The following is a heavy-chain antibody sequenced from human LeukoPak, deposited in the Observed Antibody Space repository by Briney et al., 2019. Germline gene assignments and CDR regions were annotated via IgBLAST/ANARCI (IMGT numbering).Heavy chain of an antibody. CDR2: IYPGDSDT. V-gene: IGHV5-51*01. CDR3: ARPPRGGTSKFDY. D-gene: IGHD1-7*01. CDR1: GYSFSTHW. Sequence: GESLKISCKGFGYSFSTHWIAWVRQMPGKGLEWMGIIYPGDSDTRYSPSFQGQVTISVDKSMSTAYLQWSSLKASDTAMYYCARPPRGGTSKFDYWGQGTLISVSS. J-gene: IGHJ4*02.